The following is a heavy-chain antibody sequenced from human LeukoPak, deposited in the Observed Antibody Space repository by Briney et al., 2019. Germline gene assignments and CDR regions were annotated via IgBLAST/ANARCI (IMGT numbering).Heavy chain of an antibody. Sequence: SETLSLTCTVSSXSISNDYWNWIRQPPGKGLEWIGYFYYSGGTYYNSSLKSRVAISVDTSKNQFSLRLSSVTAADTALYYCARLTRAGHSFYYGMDVWGQGTTVIVSS. V-gene: IGHV4-59*08. J-gene: IGHJ6*02. CDR2: FYYSGGT. CDR3: ARLTRAGHSFYYGMDV. CDR1: SXSISNDY.